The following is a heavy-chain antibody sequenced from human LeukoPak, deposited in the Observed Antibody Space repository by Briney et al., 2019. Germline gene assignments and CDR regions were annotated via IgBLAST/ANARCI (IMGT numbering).Heavy chain of an antibody. CDR2: INHSGST. CDR1: GGSFSGYY. CDR3: ASGRITIFGVVIHNWFDP. J-gene: IGHJ5*02. V-gene: IGHV4-34*01. Sequence: SETLSLTCAVYGGSFSGYYWSWIRQPPGKGLEWIGEINHSGSTNYNTSLKSRVTISVDTSKNQFSLKLSSVTAADTAVYYCASGRITIFGVVIHNWFDPWGQGTLVTVSS. D-gene: IGHD3-3*01.